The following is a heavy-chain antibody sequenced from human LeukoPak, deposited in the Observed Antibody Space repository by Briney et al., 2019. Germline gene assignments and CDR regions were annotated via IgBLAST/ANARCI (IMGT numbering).Heavy chain of an antibody. Sequence: GGSLRLSCAASGFTLSSYSMNWVRQAPGKGLEWVSYISSSSSTIYYADSVKGRFTISRDNAKNSLYLQMNSLRAEDTAVYYCAKGRLGYCSGGSCYSSYFQHWGQGTLVTVSS. V-gene: IGHV3-48*04. D-gene: IGHD2-15*01. J-gene: IGHJ1*01. CDR2: ISSSSSTI. CDR3: AKGRLGYCSGGSCYSSYFQH. CDR1: GFTLSSYS.